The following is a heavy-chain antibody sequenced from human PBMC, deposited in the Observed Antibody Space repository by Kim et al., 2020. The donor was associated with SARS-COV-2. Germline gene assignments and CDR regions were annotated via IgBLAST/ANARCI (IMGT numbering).Heavy chain of an antibody. D-gene: IGHD3-3*01. Sequence: NYNPSLKSRVTISVDTSKNQFSLKLSSVTAADTAVYYCARVGGKGDFDYWGQGTLVTVSS. V-gene: IGHV4-59*01. J-gene: IGHJ4*02. CDR3: ARVGGKGDFDY.